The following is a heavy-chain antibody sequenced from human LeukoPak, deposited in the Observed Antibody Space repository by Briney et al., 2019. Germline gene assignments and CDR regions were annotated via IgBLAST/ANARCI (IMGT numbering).Heavy chain of an antibody. CDR2: INPNSGGT. V-gene: IGHV1-2*02. D-gene: IGHD3-16*01. J-gene: IGHJ6*02. Sequence: ASVKVSCEASGYTFTGYYMHWVRQAPGQGLEWMGWINPNSGGTNYAQKFQGRVTMTRDTSTSTAYMELSRLRSDDTAVYYCARYPMGYYYGMDVWGQGTTVTVSS. CDR3: ARYPMGYYYGMDV. CDR1: GYTFTGYY.